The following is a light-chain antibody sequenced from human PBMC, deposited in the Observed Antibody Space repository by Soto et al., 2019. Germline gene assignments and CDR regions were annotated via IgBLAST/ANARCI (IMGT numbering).Light chain of an antibody. V-gene: IGKV2-30*01. CDR2: KVS. J-gene: IGKJ1*01. CDR3: LQGTHWPWT. CDR1: QSLVDSDGNTY. Sequence: DVVVPQSPLALPVTLGQPASISCRSTQSLVDSDGNTYLTWLQQRPGQSPRRLIYKVSNRDSGVPDRFSDRGSGTDFTLKISRVEAEDVGVYYCLQGTHWPWTLGQGNQVEIK.